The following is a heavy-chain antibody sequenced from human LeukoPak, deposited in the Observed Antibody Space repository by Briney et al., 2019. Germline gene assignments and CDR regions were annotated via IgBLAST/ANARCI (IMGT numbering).Heavy chain of an antibody. Sequence: ASVKVSCKASGYTFTNYYMHWVRQAPGQGLEWMGLINPTGISTNYAQKFRGRVTMTRDTSTTTVYMELSSLRSDGTAVYYCAREESGGYFDYWGQGTLVTVSS. CDR2: INPTGIST. CDR1: GYTFTNYY. D-gene: IGHD2-8*02. V-gene: IGHV1-46*01. CDR3: AREESGGYFDY. J-gene: IGHJ4*02.